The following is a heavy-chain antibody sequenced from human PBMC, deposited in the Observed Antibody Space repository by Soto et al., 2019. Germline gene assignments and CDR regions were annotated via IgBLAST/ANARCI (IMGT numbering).Heavy chain of an antibody. D-gene: IGHD6-19*01. V-gene: IGHV6-1*01. CDR3: LRGPRLYNWIDP. J-gene: IGHJ5*02. CDR1: GDSASSNSAA. Sequence: SQTLSRTCAISGDSASSNSAAWHWIRRSPSRCLQWLGRTSYRSKWYNDYAVSVKSRITITPDTHKDQFTLQLDPVAPEDTAVYCCLRGPRLYNWIDPWGQGTLVTVSS. CDR2: TSYRSKWYN.